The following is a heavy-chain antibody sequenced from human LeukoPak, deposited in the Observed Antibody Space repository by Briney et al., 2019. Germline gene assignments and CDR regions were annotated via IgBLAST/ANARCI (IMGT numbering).Heavy chain of an antibody. J-gene: IGHJ4*02. CDR2: ISSSSSTI. V-gene: IGHV3-48*01. D-gene: IGHD3-10*02. CDR1: GFTFSSYS. Sequence: HPGGSLRLSCAASGFTFSSYSMNWVRQAPGKGLEWVSYISSSSSTIYYADSVKGRFTISRDNSKNTLYLQMNSLRAEDTAVYYCAKVIYVRAGDYWGQGTLVTVSS. CDR3: AKVIYVRAGDY.